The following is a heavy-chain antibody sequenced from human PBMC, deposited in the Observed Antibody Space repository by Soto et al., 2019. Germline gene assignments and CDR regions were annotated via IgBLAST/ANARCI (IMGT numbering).Heavy chain of an antibody. J-gene: IGHJ6*02. D-gene: IGHD2-2*02. CDR3: AREYTAWPLAYGLDV. Sequence: PGGSLRLSCVGSGFTFSTYSINWVRQAPGKGLEWVSSISSRSDIYYADSVKGRFTISRDNAKNSVSLQMNSLRAEDTAVYYCAREYTAWPLAYGLDVWGQGTTVTVSS. CDR1: GFTFSTYS. V-gene: IGHV3-21*01. CDR2: ISSRSDI.